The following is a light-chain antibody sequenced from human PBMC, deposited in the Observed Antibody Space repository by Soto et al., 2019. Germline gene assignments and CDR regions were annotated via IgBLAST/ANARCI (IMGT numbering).Light chain of an antibody. V-gene: IGLV2-14*03. CDR2: DVS. CDR3: SSYTSTSSLYV. Sequence: QSALTQPASVSGSPGQSITISCTGTSSDIGGYNYVSWYQQHPGKVPKLIIYDVSNRPSGVSNRFSGSKSGNAASLTISGLQAEAEADYYCSSYTSTSSLYVFGTGTKVTVL. J-gene: IGLJ1*01. CDR1: SSDIGGYNY.